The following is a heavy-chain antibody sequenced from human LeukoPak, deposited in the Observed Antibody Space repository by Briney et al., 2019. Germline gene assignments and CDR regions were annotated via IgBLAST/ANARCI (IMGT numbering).Heavy chain of an antibody. Sequence: ASVKVSCKVSGYTLTELSMHWVRQAPGKGLEWMGGLDPEDGETIYAQKFQDRVTMTEDTSTDTAYMELSSLRSEDTAVYYCATAPSRMEEFYYYYGMDVWGQGTTVTVSS. V-gene: IGHV1-24*01. J-gene: IGHJ6*02. CDR2: LDPEDGET. CDR3: ATAPSRMEEFYYYYGMDV. D-gene: IGHD3-16*01. CDR1: GYTLTELS.